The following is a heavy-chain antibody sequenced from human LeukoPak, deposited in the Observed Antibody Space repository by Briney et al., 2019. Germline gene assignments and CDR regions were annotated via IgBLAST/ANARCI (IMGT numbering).Heavy chain of an antibody. V-gene: IGHV4-4*07. J-gene: IGHJ3*02. CDR2: ICTSGTT. Sequence: SGTPSLTCIDSGGSLSSSYRSWIRQTARKGLEWIGRICTSGTTNDHPSLNRRVTIAGDASKIQCSLKLSSVTATDTAVYYGARVRALYYDSSGIDAFDIWGQGTMVTVSS. D-gene: IGHD3-22*01. CDR1: GGSLSSSY. CDR3: ARVRALYYDSSGIDAFDI.